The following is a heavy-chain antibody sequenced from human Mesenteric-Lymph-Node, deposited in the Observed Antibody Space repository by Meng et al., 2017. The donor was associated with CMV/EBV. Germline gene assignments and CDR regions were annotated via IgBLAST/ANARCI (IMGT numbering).Heavy chain of an antibody. CDR2: IYDIGKT. D-gene: IGHD6-13*01. Sequence: SETLSLTCTVSGASISSYYWGWIRKPPGKGLEWIGYIYDIGKTKYNPLLQSRVTTSVDTSKNQFSLNVRSVTAADSAIYYCASVALSTSLFPRSFDYWGQGTLVTVSS. CDR3: ASVALSTSLFPRSFDY. V-gene: IGHV4-59*12. CDR1: GASISSYY. J-gene: IGHJ4*02.